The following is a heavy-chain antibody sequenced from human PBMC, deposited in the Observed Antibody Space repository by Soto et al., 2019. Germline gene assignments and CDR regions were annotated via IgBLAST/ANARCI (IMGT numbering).Heavy chain of an antibody. J-gene: IGHJ4*02. D-gene: IGHD3-22*01. CDR2: IDAGNGNT. CDR1: RYPFTTYA. CDR3: AKGAEYYDSSGYRPHFDN. Sequence: QVQLEQSGAEVKKPGASVKVSCKTSRYPFTTYAIHWVRQAPGQRLEWMGWIDAGNGNTKYTQKFQGRVTITRDTSASTAYMDLSSLRSEDTAMYYCAKGAEYYDSSGYRPHFDNWGQGTLVTVSS. V-gene: IGHV1-3*01.